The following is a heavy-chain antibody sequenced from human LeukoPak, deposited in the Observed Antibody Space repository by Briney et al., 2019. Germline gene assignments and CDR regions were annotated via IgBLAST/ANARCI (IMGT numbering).Heavy chain of an antibody. CDR3: ARAEQWLGYMDV. V-gene: IGHV3-21*01. CDR1: GFTFSSYS. J-gene: IGHJ6*03. D-gene: IGHD6-19*01. Sequence: GGSLRLSCAASGFTFSSYSMNWVRQAPGKGLEWVSFISSSRSYIYYADSVKGRFTISRYNAKNSLYLQMNSLRAEDTAVYYCARAEQWLGYMDVWGKGTTVTVSS. CDR2: ISSSRSYI.